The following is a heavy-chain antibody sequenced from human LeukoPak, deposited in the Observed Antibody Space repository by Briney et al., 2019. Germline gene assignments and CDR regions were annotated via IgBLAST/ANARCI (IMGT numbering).Heavy chain of an antibody. D-gene: IGHD1-1*01. CDR1: GFTFSSYW. Sequence: GGSLRLSCAASGFTFSSYWMSWVRQAPGNGLEWVANIKQDGSEKYYVDSVKGRFTISRDNAKNSLYLQMNSLRAEDTAVYYCARDEEHYYYYGMDVWGQGTTVTVSS. CDR3: ARDEEHYYYYGMDV. J-gene: IGHJ6*02. V-gene: IGHV3-7*01. CDR2: IKQDGSEK.